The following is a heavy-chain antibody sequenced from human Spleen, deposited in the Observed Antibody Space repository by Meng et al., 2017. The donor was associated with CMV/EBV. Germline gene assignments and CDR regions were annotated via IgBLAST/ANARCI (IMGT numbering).Heavy chain of an antibody. CDR2: ISAYNGNT. J-gene: IGHJ5*02. D-gene: IGHD1-7*01. CDR1: GGTFSSYA. Sequence: GGSLRLSCKASGGTFSSYAISWVRQAPGQGLEWMGWISAYNGNTNYAQKLQGRVTMTTDTSTTTAYMELRSLRSDDTAVYYCARGWGQKRELRLSQGWFDPWGQGTLVTVSS. CDR3: ARGWGQKRELRLSQGWFDP. V-gene: IGHV1-18*01.